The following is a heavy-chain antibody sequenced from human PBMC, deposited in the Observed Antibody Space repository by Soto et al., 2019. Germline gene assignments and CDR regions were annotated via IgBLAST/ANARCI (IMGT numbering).Heavy chain of an antibody. CDR2: INPIGGSP. CDR3: ARELGGTSEAVF. V-gene: IGHV1-46*01. CDR1: GYTFTNYH. J-gene: IGHJ4*02. D-gene: IGHD2-2*01. Sequence: ASVKVSCKASGYTFTNYHIHWVRQAPGQGLEWMGMINPIGGSPNYAQKFQGRLAITRDTSTTTVYMELSSLTSEDTAMYFCARELGGTSEAVFWGQGTLVTVS.